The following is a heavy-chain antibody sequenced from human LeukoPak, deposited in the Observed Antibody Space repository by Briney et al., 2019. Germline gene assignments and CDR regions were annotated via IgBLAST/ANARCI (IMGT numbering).Heavy chain of an antibody. D-gene: IGHD6-13*01. V-gene: IGHV4-59*01. CDR1: GGSISSYY. CDR2: IYYSGTT. CDR3: ARGVYIAAAQYAY. Sequence: SETLSLTCTVSGGSISSYYWSWIRQPPGKRLEWIGYIYYSGTTNYNPSLKSRVTISVDTSKNQFSLKLSSVTAADTAVYYCARGVYIAAAQYAYWGQGTLVTVSS. J-gene: IGHJ4*02.